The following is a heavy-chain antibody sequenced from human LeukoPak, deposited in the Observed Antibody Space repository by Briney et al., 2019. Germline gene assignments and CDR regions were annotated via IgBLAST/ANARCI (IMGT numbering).Heavy chain of an antibody. CDR2: INTNTGNP. J-gene: IGHJ6*03. V-gene: IGHV7-4-1*02. Sequence: ASVKVSCKASGYTFTSYAMNWVRQAPGQGLEWMGWINTNTGNPTYAQGFTGRFVFSLDTSVSTAYLQISSLKAEDTAVYYCARGMSNSPYYFYYYMDVWGKGTTVTVSS. CDR1: GYTFTSYA. CDR3: ARGMSNSPYYFYYYMDV. D-gene: IGHD1-1*01.